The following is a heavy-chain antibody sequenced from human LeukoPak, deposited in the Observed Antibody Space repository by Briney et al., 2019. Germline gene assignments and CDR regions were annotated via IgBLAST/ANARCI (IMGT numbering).Heavy chain of an antibody. CDR3: ASSRARAFDI. V-gene: IGHV4-34*01. Sequence: PSETLSLTCAVYGGSFSGYYWSWIRQSTGQGLEWFGEINHSGSTNYNPFLKSRFTISVDTSKNQFSLKLSSVTAADTAVYYCASSRARAFDIWGQGTMGTVSS. D-gene: IGHD2-2*01. CDR1: GGSFSGYY. CDR2: INHSGST. J-gene: IGHJ3*02.